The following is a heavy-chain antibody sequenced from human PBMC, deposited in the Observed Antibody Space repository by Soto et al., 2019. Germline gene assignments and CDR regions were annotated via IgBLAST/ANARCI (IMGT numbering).Heavy chain of an antibody. Sequence: SVKVSCKASGGTFSSYAISWVRQAPGQGLEWMGGIIPIFGTANYAQKFQGRVTITADESTSTAYMELSSLRSEDTAVYYCARDEYAAARQGANWLDPWGQGTLVTVSS. CDR2: IIPIFGTA. CDR1: GGTFSSYA. V-gene: IGHV1-69*13. J-gene: IGHJ5*02. CDR3: ARDEYAAARQGANWLDP. D-gene: IGHD6-6*01.